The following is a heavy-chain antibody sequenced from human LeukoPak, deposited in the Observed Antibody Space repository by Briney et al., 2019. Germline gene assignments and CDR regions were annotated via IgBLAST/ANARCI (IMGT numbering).Heavy chain of an antibody. D-gene: IGHD3-22*01. Sequence: PGGSLRLSCAPSGFTVSSNYMSWVRQAPGKGLEWVSFIHSGGKTYYADSVKGRFTISRDNSENTLYLQMNSLRAEDSAVCYCASNYYDSRTYFADWGQGTLVTVSS. V-gene: IGHV3-53*01. CDR3: ASNYYDSRTYFAD. CDR1: GFTVSSNY. CDR2: IHSGGKT. J-gene: IGHJ4*02.